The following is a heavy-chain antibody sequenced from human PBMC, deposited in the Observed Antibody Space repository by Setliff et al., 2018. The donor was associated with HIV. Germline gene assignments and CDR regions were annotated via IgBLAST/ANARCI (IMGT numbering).Heavy chain of an antibody. CDR2: IYASGSI. CDR1: GGSISSHC. Sequence: SETLSLTCTVSGGSISSHCWSWIRQSPGKALEWIGYIYASGSIIYNPSLKSRVTMSVDTSQNQVSLDLDSVTAADTAVYYCSRDQPQDYDSLTGYYTGRYFDYWGRGTLVTVSS. V-gene: IGHV4-59*11. D-gene: IGHD3-9*01. J-gene: IGHJ4*02. CDR3: SRDQPQDYDSLTGYYTGRYFDY.